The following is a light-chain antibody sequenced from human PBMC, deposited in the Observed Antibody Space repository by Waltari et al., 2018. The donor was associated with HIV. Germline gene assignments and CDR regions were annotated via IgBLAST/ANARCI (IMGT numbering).Light chain of an antibody. CDR2: GNI. Sequence: QSVLTQPPSVSGAPGQRVTISCTGSSDNIGAGYDVHWYQHLPGTAPKPLIYGNINRPSGVPDRFSGSKSGTSASLAITGLQAEDEADYYCQSYDSSLSGSWVFGGGTKLTVL. CDR1: SDNIGAGYD. V-gene: IGLV1-40*01. J-gene: IGLJ3*02. CDR3: QSYDSSLSGSWV.